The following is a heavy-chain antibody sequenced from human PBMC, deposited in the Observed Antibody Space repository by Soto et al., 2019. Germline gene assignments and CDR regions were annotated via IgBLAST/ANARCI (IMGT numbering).Heavy chain of an antibody. CDR2: INAGNGNT. CDR3: CSGRYSSSWYGFDY. V-gene: IGHV1-3*01. D-gene: IGHD6-13*01. J-gene: IGHJ4*02. Sequence: QVQLVQSGAEVKKPGASVKVSCKASGCTFTSYAMHWVRQAPGQRLEWMGWINAGNGNTKYSQKFQGRVTITRDTSASTAYKELSSLRSEDTAVYYCCSGRYSSSWYGFDYWGQGPLVTVSS. CDR1: GCTFTSYA.